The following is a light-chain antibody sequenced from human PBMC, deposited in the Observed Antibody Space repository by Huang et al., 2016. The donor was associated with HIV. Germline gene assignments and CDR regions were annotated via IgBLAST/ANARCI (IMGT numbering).Light chain of an antibody. V-gene: IGKV3-20*01. CDR2: DAS. J-gene: IGKJ1*01. Sequence: EIVLTQSPGTLSLSPGERATLSCRARQSVSSSYLAWYQQKPGQAPRHIIYDASSRATGIPDSCRGSGSGTDFALTIGRLEPEDFAVYSCQQYGGSPWTFGQGTKVEIK. CDR1: QSVSSSY. CDR3: QQYGGSPWT.